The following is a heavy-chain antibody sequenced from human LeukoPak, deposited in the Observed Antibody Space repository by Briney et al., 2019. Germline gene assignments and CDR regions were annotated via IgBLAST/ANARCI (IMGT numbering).Heavy chain of an antibody. J-gene: IGHJ4*02. D-gene: IGHD3-10*01. Sequence: PSETLSLTCTVSGDSISNYYWSWIRQPAGKGLEWIGSIYYSGSTYYNPSLKSRVSISVDTSKNQFSLKLSSVTAADTAVYYCARDARVQKWFGELLKTTTYYFDYWGQGTLVTVSS. V-gene: IGHV4-4*07. CDR3: ARDARVQKWFGELLKTTTYYFDY. CDR1: GDSISNYY. CDR2: IYYSGST.